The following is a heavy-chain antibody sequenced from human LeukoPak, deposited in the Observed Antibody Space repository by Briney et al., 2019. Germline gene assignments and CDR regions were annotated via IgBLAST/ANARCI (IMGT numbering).Heavy chain of an antibody. CDR1: GYTFTSYA. V-gene: IGHV1-3*01. D-gene: IGHD6-19*01. Sequence: ASVKVSCKASGYTFTSYAMHWVRQAPGQRLEWVGWINAGNGNTKYSQKFQGRVTITRDTSASTAYMELSSLRSEDTAVYYCARGRYSSGWYGGFDAFDTWGQGTMVTVSS. CDR3: ARGRYSSGWYGGFDAFDT. J-gene: IGHJ3*02. CDR2: INAGNGNT.